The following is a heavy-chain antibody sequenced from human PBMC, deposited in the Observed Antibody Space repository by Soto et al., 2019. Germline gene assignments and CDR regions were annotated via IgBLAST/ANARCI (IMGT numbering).Heavy chain of an antibody. CDR1: GFTFSSYG. V-gene: IGHV3-30*18. Sequence: GGSLRLSCAASGFTFSSYGMHWVRQAPGKGLEWVAVISYDGSNKYYADSVKGRFTISRDNSKNTLYLQMNSLRAEDTAVYYCAKDMGTAVGTFDYWGQGTLGTVSS. CDR2: ISYDGSNK. CDR3: AKDMGTAVGTFDY. J-gene: IGHJ4*02. D-gene: IGHD6-19*01.